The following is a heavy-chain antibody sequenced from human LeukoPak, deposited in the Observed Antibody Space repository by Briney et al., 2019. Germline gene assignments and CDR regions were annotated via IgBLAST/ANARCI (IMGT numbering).Heavy chain of an antibody. CDR3: ARSRPSRGVVEPAAPRMAGRFDP. J-gene: IGHJ5*02. Sequence: GASVTVSCKASGYTFTSYDINWVRQATGQGLGWMGWMNPNSGNTGYAQKFQDRVTITRNTSISTAYVELSGLRAEDTAVYYCARSRPSRGVVEPAAPRMAGRFDPWGQGTLVTVSS. V-gene: IGHV1-8*03. CDR1: GYTFTSYD. D-gene: IGHD2-2*01. CDR2: MNPNSGNT.